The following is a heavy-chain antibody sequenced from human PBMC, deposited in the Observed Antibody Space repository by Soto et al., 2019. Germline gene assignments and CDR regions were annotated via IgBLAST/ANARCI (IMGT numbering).Heavy chain of an antibody. V-gene: IGHV2-5*01. Sequence: QITLKESGPPVVRSTQTLTLTCTFSGFSLTTSGVGVGWIRQPPGKALEWLALIYWNDDKRYSPSLESRLTVTKDTSKNQVVLTMTNVYPVDTAAYYCAHSPTTYGAFHIWGPGTMVTVSS. CDR3: AHSPTTYGAFHI. CDR2: IYWNDDK. J-gene: IGHJ3*02. D-gene: IGHD1-26*01. CDR1: GFSLTTSGVG.